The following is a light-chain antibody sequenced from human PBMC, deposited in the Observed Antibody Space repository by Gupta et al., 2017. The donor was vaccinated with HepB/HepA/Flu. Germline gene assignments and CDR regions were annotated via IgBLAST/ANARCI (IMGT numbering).Light chain of an antibody. J-gene: IGLJ2*01. CDR2: INN. Sequence: QSVLTQPPAASAIPGTRVTISCSGSRYNIGSNTVNWYQQLPGTAPKLLIYINNHRPSGVPARFSCSKSGTSASLAISGLQSEDEADYYCSSGDDSLNGIIFGGGTKVTVL. CDR1: RYNIGSNT. CDR3: SSGDDSLNGII. V-gene: IGLV1-44*01.